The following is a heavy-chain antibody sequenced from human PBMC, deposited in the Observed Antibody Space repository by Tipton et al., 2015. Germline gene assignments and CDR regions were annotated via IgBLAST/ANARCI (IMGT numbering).Heavy chain of an antibody. CDR2: IFYSGST. D-gene: IGHD6-19*01. CDR1: GGSISSGSHF. Sequence: TLSLTCTVSGGSISSGSHFWSWIRQPPGKRLEWIGYIFYSGSTYYNPSLKSRVTIPIDTSKHQFSLRLSSVTPADTAVYYCARGNSGWPRYFDLWGRGALAVVSS. J-gene: IGHJ2*01. CDR3: ARGNSGWPRYFDL. V-gene: IGHV4-61*01.